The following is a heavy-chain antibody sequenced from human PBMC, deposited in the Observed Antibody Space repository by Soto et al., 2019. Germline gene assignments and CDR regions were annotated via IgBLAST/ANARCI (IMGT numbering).Heavy chain of an antibody. CDR1: GCNFSSYA. J-gene: IGHJ4*02. CDR2: ISGSGDRT. D-gene: IGHD3-10*01. V-gene: IGHV3-23*01. CDR3: AKDATLLWFGELFY. Sequence: GGSLRLSYTASGCNFSSYARSWIRKTPGKGLEWVSAISGSGDRTHYADSVKGRFTISRDNSKNTLYLQMNSLRAEDTAVYYCAKDATLLWFGELFYWGQGTLVTVSS.